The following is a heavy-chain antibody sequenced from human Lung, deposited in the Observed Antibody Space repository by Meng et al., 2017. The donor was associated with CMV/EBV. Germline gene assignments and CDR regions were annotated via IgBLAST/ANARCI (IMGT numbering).Heavy chain of an antibody. V-gene: IGHV1-2*02. J-gene: IGHJ4*02. D-gene: IGHD2-2*02. CDR2: INPKTGDT. Sequence: ASVKVSCKASGYSFIDYHIYWVRQAPGQGLEWLGWINPKTGDTKYADNSQGRVTMTRDTSVNTLYLEVHNLRSDDTARFYCGRVLRAATIYGPIYWGQGTXVTVSS. CDR1: GYSFIDYH. CDR3: GRVLRAATIYGPIY.